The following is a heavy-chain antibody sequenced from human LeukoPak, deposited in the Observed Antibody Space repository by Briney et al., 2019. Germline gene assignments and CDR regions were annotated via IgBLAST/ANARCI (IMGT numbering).Heavy chain of an antibody. CDR1: GFTFRNYA. D-gene: IGHD6-13*01. CDR2: ISGSGGST. J-gene: IGHJ4*02. V-gene: IGHV3-23*01. Sequence: GGFLRLSCAASGFTFRNYALSWVRQAPGKGLEWISHISGSGGSTYYADSVKGRFTISRDNSKNTVYLQMNSLRADDTAVYYCAKGTIAAAGTGDYFDYWGQGTLVTVSS. CDR3: AKGTIAAAGTGDYFDY.